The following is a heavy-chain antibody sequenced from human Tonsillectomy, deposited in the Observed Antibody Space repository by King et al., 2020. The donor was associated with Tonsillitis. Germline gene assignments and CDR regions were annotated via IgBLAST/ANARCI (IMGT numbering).Heavy chain of an antibody. CDR1: GFSLGTYG. CDR3: GGRGEGWFGVDH. CDR2: ISSRGTTI. V-gene: IGHV3-48*01. Sequence: VQLVESGGRLVQPGGSLRLSCAASGFSLGTYGLDWVRRAPGKGLEWISYISSRGTTISYADSVQGRFTVSRDTAKNLLYLQMNSLRAEDTAVYYCGGRGEGWFGVDHWGQGTLVTVSS. J-gene: IGHJ4*02. D-gene: IGHD3-10*01.